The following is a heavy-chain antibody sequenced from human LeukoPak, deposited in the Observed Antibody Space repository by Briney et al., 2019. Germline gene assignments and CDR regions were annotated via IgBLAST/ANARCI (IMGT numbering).Heavy chain of an antibody. CDR2: LSHSGDDT. CDR3: ARGGSYHPGWFDP. J-gene: IGHJ5*02. D-gene: IGHD1-26*01. CDR1: GFTFISYA. Sequence: PGGSLRLSCATSGFTFISYAMNWVRQAPGKGLQWVARLSHSGDDTNYADSVKGRFTISRDTSTNTLYLQMNSLRAEDTAVYYCARGGSYHPGWFDPWGQGTLVTVSS. V-gene: IGHV3-23*01.